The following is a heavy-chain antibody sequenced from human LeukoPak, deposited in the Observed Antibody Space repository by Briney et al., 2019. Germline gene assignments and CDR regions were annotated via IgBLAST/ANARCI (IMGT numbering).Heavy chain of an antibody. CDR1: GYSFTSYW. Sequence: GESLKISCKGSGYSFTSYWIGWVRQMPGKGLEWMGIIYPGDSDTRYSPSFQGQVTISADKSISTAYLQWSSLEASDTAMYYCARAELQPYGYFDLWGRGTLVTVSS. V-gene: IGHV5-51*01. D-gene: IGHD2-21*01. CDR3: ARAELQPYGYFDL. CDR2: IYPGDSDT. J-gene: IGHJ2*01.